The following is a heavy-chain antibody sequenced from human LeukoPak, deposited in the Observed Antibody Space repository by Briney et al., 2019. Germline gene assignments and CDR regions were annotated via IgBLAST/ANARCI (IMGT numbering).Heavy chain of an antibody. V-gene: IGHV4-30-2*03. J-gene: IGHJ4*02. D-gene: IGHD2-21*01. Sequence: SQTLSLTCTVSGGSISSGGYYWSWIRQPPGKGLEWVGSIFYSGDTYYNPSLKSRVTISVDTSKNQFSLKLSSVTAADTAVYYCARVSRFPNTYYYDSWGQGALVTVSS. CDR2: IFYSGDT. CDR1: GGSISSGGYY. CDR3: ARVSRFPNTYYYDS.